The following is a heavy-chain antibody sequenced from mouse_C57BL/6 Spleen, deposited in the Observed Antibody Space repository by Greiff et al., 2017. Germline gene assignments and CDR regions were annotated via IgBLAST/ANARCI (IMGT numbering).Heavy chain of an antibody. CDR1: GYTFTSYG. D-gene: IGHD3-2*02. CDR2: IYPRSGNT. V-gene: IGHV1-81*01. J-gene: IGHJ4*01. CDR3: ARDSSGYG. Sequence: QVQLQQSGAELARPGASVKLSCKASGYTFTSYGISWVKQRTGQGLEWIGEIYPRSGNTYYNEKFKGKDTLTADKSSSTAYMGLRSLTSEDSAVYFCARDSSGYGWGQGTSVTVSS.